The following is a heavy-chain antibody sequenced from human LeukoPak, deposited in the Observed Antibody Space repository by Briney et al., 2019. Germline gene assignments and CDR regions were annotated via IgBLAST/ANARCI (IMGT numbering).Heavy chain of an antibody. CDR2: ISGKGGST. V-gene: IGHV3-23*01. CDR1: GFTFSNYS. CDR3: AKDRSSSTSCSNY. D-gene: IGHD2-2*01. Sequence: GGSLRLSCAASGFTFSNYSLTWVRQAPGKGLEWVPGISGKGGSTSYADSVKGRFTISRDNSKNTLYLQMNSLRAEDTAVYYCAKDRSSSTSCSNYWGQGTLVTVSS. J-gene: IGHJ4*02.